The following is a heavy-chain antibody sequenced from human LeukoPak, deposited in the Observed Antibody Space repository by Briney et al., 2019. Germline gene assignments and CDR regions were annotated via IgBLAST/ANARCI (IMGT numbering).Heavy chain of an antibody. Sequence: SETLSLTCAVSGGSISSSNWWSWVRQPPGKGLEWIGEIYHSGSTNYNPSLKSRVTISVDKSKNQFSLNLYSVTAADTAVYYCARLSSSLTRKDYFDPWGQGTVATVSS. CDR2: IYHSGST. V-gene: IGHV4-4*02. J-gene: IGHJ5*02. D-gene: IGHD2/OR15-2a*01. CDR1: GGSISSSNW. CDR3: ARLSSSLTRKDYFDP.